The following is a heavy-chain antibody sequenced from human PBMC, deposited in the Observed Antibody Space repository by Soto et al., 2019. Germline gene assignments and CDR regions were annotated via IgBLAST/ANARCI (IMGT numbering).Heavy chain of an antibody. CDR2: IHHRGST. Sequence: QVQLQQWGAGLLKPSETLSLTCAVYGGSFSGYYWSWIRQPPGKGLEWIGEIHHRGSTNYNPYLKSRVTISVDTFKNQFSLKLSSVTAADTAVYFCARDGEYYYGSGSYYPLDYWGQGTLVTVSS. CDR3: ARDGEYYYGSGSYYPLDY. J-gene: IGHJ4*02. CDR1: GGSFSGYY. V-gene: IGHV4-34*01. D-gene: IGHD3-10*01.